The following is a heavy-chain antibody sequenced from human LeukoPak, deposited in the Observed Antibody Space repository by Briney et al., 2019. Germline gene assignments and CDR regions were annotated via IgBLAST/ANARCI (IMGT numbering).Heavy chain of an antibody. D-gene: IGHD3-22*01. J-gene: IGHJ4*02. CDR2: IRSKADGGAT. V-gene: IGHV3-15*01. Sequence: PGGSLRLSCAASGFIFGDAWMNWVRQAPWKGLEWVGRIRSKADGGATDYAAPVQGRFTISRDDSKNTLYLEMNSLKTEDTAVYFCVTDLFHMETTTIIVHVPHWGQGTLVTVAS. CDR3: VTDLFHMETTTIIVHVPH. CDR1: GFIFGDAW.